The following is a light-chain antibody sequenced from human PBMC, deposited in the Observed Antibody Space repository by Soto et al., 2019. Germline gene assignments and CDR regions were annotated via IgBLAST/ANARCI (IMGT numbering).Light chain of an antibody. J-gene: IGLJ3*02. V-gene: IGLV2-11*01. CDR2: AVR. CDR1: NSDVGRYNS. Sequence: QSALTQPHSVSGSPGQSVTISCTGTNSDVGRYNSVSWYQQLPGKAPQLIISAVRQRPSGVPDRFSGSKSGNTASLTISGLQNDDEADYFCFSYTANDNWVFGGGTKLTVL. CDR3: FSYTANDNWV.